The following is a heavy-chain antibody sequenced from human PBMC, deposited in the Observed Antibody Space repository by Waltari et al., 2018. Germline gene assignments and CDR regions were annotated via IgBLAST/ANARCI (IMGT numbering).Heavy chain of an antibody. D-gene: IGHD2-2*01. CDR3: ARIQEPRYCSSTSCYGNRWFDP. Sequence: QVTLKESGPVLVKPTETLTLTCTVSGFSLSNARMGVSWIRQPPGNALEWLAHIFSNDEKSYSTSLKSRLTISKDTSKSQVVLTMTNMDPVDTATYYCARIQEPRYCSSTSCYGNRWFDPWGQGTLVTVSS. V-gene: IGHV2-26*01. CDR2: IFSNDEK. CDR1: GFSLSNARMG. J-gene: IGHJ5*02.